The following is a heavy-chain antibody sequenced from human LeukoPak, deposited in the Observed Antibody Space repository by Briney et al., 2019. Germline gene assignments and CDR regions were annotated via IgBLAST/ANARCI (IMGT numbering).Heavy chain of an antibody. J-gene: IGHJ4*02. CDR2: IYYSGST. V-gene: IGHV4-30-4*01. CDR1: GGSISSGDYY. CDR3: ARAREGGFDY. D-gene: IGHD1-26*01. Sequence: SETLSLTCTVSGGSISSGDYYWSWIRQPPGKGLEWIGYIYYSGSTYYNPSLKSRVTISVDTSRNQFSLKLSSVTAADTAVYYCARAREGGFDYWGQGTLVTVSS.